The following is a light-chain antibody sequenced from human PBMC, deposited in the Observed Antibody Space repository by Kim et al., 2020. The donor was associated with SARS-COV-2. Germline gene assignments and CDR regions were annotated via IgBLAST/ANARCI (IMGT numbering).Light chain of an antibody. CDR3: AAWDDSLNGYV. V-gene: IGLV1-36*01. CDR2: YDD. Sequence: ELTQPPSVSEAPRQRVTISCSGSSSNIGNNAVNWYQQLPGKALKLLIYYDDLLPSGVSDRFSGSKSGTSASLAISGLQSEDEADYYCAAWDDSLNGYVFGTGTKVTVL. CDR1: SSNIGNNA. J-gene: IGLJ1*01.